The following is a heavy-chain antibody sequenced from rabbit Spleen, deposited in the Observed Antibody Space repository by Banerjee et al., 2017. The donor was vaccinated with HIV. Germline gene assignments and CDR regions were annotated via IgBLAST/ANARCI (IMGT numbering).Heavy chain of an antibody. CDR2: INTITGKT. CDR3: ARDLYIGSTYVGYGMDL. V-gene: IGHV1S45*01. Sequence: QEQLVESGGGLVQPGESLKLSCTASGFSFTDEDVMCWVRQAPGKGLEWIGCINTITGKTVYATWAKGRFTISRASSTTVFLQMTSLTAADTATYFCARDLYIGSTYVGYGMDLWGPGTLVPVS. J-gene: IGHJ6*01. D-gene: IGHD8-1*01. CDR1: GFSFTDEDV.